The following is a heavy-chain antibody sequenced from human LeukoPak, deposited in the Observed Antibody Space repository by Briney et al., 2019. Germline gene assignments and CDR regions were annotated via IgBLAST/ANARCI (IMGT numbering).Heavy chain of an antibody. V-gene: IGHV5-51*01. D-gene: IGHD5-24*01. CDR1: GYSFSSYW. CDR3: ARASRDGYNQNFDY. J-gene: IGHJ4*02. CDR2: IYPGGSET. Sequence: GESLKISCKGLGYSFSSYWNAWVRQRPGKGLEWMGIIYPGGSETRCDPSFQGQVTISADSSTSTAYLQWSSLRASDTAMYYCARASRDGYNQNFDYWGQGTLVTVSS.